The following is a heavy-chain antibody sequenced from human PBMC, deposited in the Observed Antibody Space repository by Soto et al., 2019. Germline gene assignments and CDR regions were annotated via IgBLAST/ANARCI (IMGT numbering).Heavy chain of an antibody. CDR2: IGTAGDT. CDR1: GFTFSSYD. D-gene: IGHD3-22*01. V-gene: IGHV3-13*01. J-gene: IGHJ4*02. Sequence: PGGSLRLSCAASGFTFSSYDMHWVRQATGKGLEWVSAIGTAGDTYYPGSVKGRFTISRENAKNSLYLQMNSLRAEDTAVYYCARGEDSSGYTRFDYWGQGTLSTVA. CDR3: ARGEDSSGYTRFDY.